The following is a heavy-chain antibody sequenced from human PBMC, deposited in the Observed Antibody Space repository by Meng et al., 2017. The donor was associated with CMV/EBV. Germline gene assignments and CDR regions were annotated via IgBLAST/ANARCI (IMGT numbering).Heavy chain of an antibody. D-gene: IGHD6-6*01. Sequence: QLQLQASGPGLVKPSETLSLTCTVSGGSISSSSYYWGWIRQPPGKGLEWIGSIYYSGSTYYNPSLKSRVTISVDTSKNQFSLKLSSVTAADTAVYYCARSIAARPYRYNWFDPWGQGTLVTVSS. CDR2: IYYSGST. J-gene: IGHJ5*02. V-gene: IGHV4-39*07. CDR1: GGSISSSSYY. CDR3: ARSIAARPYRYNWFDP.